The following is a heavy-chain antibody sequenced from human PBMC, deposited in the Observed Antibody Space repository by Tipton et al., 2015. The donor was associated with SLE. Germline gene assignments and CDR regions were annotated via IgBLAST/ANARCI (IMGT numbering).Heavy chain of an antibody. CDR2: INHSGST. CDR3: ARSPYTSGWSATAGDY. V-gene: IGHV4-34*01. Sequence: TLSLTCAVYGGSFRGYYWSWIRQSPEKGLEWIGEINHSGSTNYNPSLKSRVIISVDTSKNHFSLNLTSVTAADTAVYYCARSPYTSGWSATAGDYWGQGTLVTVSS. CDR1: GGSFRGYY. J-gene: IGHJ4*02. D-gene: IGHD6-19*01.